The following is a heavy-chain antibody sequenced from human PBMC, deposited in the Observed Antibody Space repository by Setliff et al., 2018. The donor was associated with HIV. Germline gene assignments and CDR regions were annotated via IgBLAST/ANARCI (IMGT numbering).Heavy chain of an antibody. D-gene: IGHD3-10*01. Sequence: SETLSLTCTVSGGSISSGSYYWTWIRQPAGKGLEWIGRIYTSGNINYNPSLKSRVTISVDTSKNQFSLKLSSVTAADTAVYYCARGAELLWFGELHNIPYFDYWGQGTLVTVSS. V-gene: IGHV4-61*02. CDR2: IYTSGNI. J-gene: IGHJ4*02. CDR1: GGSISSGSYY. CDR3: ARGAELLWFGELHNIPYFDY.